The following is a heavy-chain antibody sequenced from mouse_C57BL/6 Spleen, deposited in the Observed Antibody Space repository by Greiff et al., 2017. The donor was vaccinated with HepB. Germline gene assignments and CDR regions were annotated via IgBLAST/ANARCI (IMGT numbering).Heavy chain of an antibody. V-gene: IGHV1-19*01. CDR1: GYTFTDYY. J-gene: IGHJ2*01. CDR2: INPYNGGT. D-gene: IGHD2-14*01. CDR3: ARRWGTYYFDY. Sequence: EVQLQQSGPVLVKPGASVKMSCKASGYTFTDYYMNWVKQSHGKSLEWIGVINPYNGGTSYNQKFKGKATLTVDKSSSTAYMELNSLTSEDSAVYYCARRWGTYYFDYWGQGTTLTVSS.